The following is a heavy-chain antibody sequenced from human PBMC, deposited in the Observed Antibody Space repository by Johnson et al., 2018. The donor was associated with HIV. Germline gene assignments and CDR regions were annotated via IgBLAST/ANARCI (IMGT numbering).Heavy chain of an antibody. V-gene: IGHV3-11*04. J-gene: IGHJ3*02. Sequence: QVQLVESGGGLVKPGGSLRLSCAASGFTFSDYYMSWIRQAPRKGLEWLSYISSSGSTIYYADSVKGRFPISRDNAKNSLYLQMSSLRAEDTAVYYCAREGVAVRYMDDAFDIWGQGTMVTVSS. D-gene: IGHD6-6*01. CDR3: AREGVAVRYMDDAFDI. CDR1: GFTFSDYY. CDR2: ISSSGSTI.